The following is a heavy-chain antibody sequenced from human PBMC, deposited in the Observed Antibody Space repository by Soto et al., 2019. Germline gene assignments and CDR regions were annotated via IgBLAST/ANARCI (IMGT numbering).Heavy chain of an antibody. CDR2: ISAYNGNT. Sequence: GASVKVSCKASGYTFTSYGISWVRQAPGQGLEWMGWISAYNGNTNYAQKLQGRATMTTDTSTSTAYMELRSLRSDDTAVYYCASSKWGSSPYYYYGMDVWGQGTTVTVSS. V-gene: IGHV1-18*04. CDR3: ASSKWGSSPYYYYGMDV. J-gene: IGHJ6*02. D-gene: IGHD6-13*01. CDR1: GYTFTSYG.